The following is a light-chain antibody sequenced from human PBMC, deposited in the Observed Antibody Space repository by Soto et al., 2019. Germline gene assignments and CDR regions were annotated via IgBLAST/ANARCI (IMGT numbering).Light chain of an antibody. CDR1: QSVSSSY. V-gene: IGKV3-20*01. J-gene: IGKJ1*01. Sequence: EIVLTQSPGTLSLSPGERATLSCRASQSVSSSYLAWYQQKPGQAPRLLIYGASSRATGIPDRFSGSGSGTDFTLTISRLEPEDFAVYYRQQYASSPWTFGQGTKVE. CDR2: GAS. CDR3: QQYASSPWT.